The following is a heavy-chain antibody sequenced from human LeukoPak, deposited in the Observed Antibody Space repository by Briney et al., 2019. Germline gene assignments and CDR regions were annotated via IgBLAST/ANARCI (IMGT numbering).Heavy chain of an antibody. J-gene: IGHJ4*02. CDR2: ISGSASST. D-gene: IGHD2-15*01. CDR1: GFTFSSYA. Sequence: GGSLRLSCAAAGFTFSSYAMSWVRQAPGKGLEWVSAISGSASSTYYADSVKGRFTISRDNSKNPLYLQMNSLRADDTAVYYCAKEAVRDMAYDYWGQGTLVIVSS. V-gene: IGHV3-23*01. CDR3: AKEAVRDMAYDY.